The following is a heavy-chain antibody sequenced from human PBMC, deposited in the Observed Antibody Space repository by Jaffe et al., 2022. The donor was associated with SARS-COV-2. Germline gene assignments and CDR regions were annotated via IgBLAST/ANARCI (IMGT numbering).Heavy chain of an antibody. CDR1: GDSVISTKW. CDR3: ARDPFYYTSGRWAGAFDL. D-gene: IGHD3-10*01. J-gene: IGHJ3*01. Sequence: QVYLQESGPGLVKPSETLSLTCVVFGDSVISTKWWSWIRQAPGKGFEWVGEVYHRGTTQYNPSLKGRVMMSVDKSKNQFSLTLRDVTAADTATYFCARDPFYYTSGRWAGAFDLWGQGTMVSVSS. V-gene: IGHV4-4*02. CDR2: VYHRGTT.